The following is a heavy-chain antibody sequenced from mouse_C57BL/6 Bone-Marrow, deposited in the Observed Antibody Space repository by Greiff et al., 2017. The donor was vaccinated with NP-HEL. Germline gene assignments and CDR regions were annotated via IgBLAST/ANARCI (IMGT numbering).Heavy chain of an antibody. Sequence: QVHVKQPGAELVKPGASVKVSCKASGYTFTSYWMHWVKQRPGQGLEWIGRIHPSDSDTNYNQKFKGKATLTVDKSSSTAYMQLSSLTSEDSAVYYCAMARSAWFAYWGQGTLVTVSA. CDR1: GYTFTSYW. CDR2: IHPSDSDT. V-gene: IGHV1-74*01. D-gene: IGHD1-1*01. CDR3: AMARSAWFAY. J-gene: IGHJ3*01.